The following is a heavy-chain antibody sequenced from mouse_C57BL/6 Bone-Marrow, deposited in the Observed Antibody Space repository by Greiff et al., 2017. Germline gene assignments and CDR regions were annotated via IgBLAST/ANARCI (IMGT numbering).Heavy chain of an antibody. CDR2: INPSNGGT. V-gene: IGHV1-53*01. J-gene: IGHJ2*01. Sequence: QVQLQQPGTELVKPGASVKLSCKASGYTFTSYWMHWVKQRPGQGLEWIGNINPSNGGTNYNEKFKSKATLTVDKSSSTAYMQLSSLTSEDSAVYYGARAWGYESVFDYWGQGTTLTVSS. D-gene: IGHD2-12*01. CDR1: GYTFTSYW. CDR3: ARAWGYESVFDY.